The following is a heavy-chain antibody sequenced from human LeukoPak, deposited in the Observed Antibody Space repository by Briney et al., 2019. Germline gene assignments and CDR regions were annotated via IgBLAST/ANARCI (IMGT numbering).Heavy chain of an antibody. CDR1: GSTFSNYA. CDR3: ARVGYTGTWYSSPPFDY. D-gene: IGHD6-13*01. J-gene: IGHJ4*02. V-gene: IGHV3-23*01. Sequence: PGGSLRLSCAASGSTFSNYAMNWVRQAPGKGLEWVSAITDNGGSTYYADSVKGRFTISRDNSKNTLYLQMNSLRAEDTAVYYCARVGYTGTWYSSPPFDYWGQGTLVTVSS. CDR2: ITDNGGST.